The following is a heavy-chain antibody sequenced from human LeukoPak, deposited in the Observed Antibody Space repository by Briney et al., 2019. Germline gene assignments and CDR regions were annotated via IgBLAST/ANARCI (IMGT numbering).Heavy chain of an antibody. Sequence: GSLRLSCAASGFTVSSNYMSWIRQPPGKGLEWIGEINHSGSTNSNPSLKSRVTISVDTSKNQFSLKLSSVTAADTAVYYCASRPPGIAAAGTSWYFDLWGRGTLVTVSS. D-gene: IGHD6-13*01. J-gene: IGHJ2*01. CDR3: ASRPPGIAAAGTSWYFDL. CDR2: INHSGST. CDR1: GFTVSSNY. V-gene: IGHV4-34*01.